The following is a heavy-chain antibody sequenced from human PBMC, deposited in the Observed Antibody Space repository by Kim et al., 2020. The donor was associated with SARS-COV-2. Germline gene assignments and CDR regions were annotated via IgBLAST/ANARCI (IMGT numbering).Heavy chain of an antibody. CDR2: MNPNSGNT. Sequence: ASVKVSCKASGYTFTSYDINWVRQATGQGLEWMGWMNPNSGNTGYAQKFQGRVTMTRNTSISTAYMELSSLRSEDTAVYYCARGANWGVSADYWGQGTLVTVSS. D-gene: IGHD7-27*01. J-gene: IGHJ4*02. CDR3: ARGANWGVSADY. V-gene: IGHV1-8*01. CDR1: GYTFTSYD.